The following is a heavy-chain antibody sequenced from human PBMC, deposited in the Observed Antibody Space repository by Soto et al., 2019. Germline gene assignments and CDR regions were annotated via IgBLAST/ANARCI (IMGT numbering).Heavy chain of an antibody. Sequence: GSLRLSCAASGFTFSDYAMGWVRQAPGKGLEWVSAISGSSVSTYYADSVKGRFTISRDNSKNTLYLQMNSLRAEDTALYYCAKDFDYASSGYYDDPWGQGTLVTVSS. D-gene: IGHD3-22*01. CDR1: GFTFSDYA. CDR2: ISGSSVST. V-gene: IGHV3-23*01. CDR3: AKDFDYASSGYYDDP. J-gene: IGHJ5*02.